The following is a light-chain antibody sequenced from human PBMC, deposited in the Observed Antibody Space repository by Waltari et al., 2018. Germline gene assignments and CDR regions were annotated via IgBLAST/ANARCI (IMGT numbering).Light chain of an antibody. V-gene: IGKV1-39*01. J-gene: IGKJ2*01. CDR1: QSISSS. CDR2: AAS. Sequence: DIQMTHSPSSLSASVGDRVTITCRASQSISSSSNWYQQKPGKAPKGLIYAASSLQSGVPSRFSGSGSGTDFTLTISSLQPEDFATYYCQQSYSTPQTFGQGTKLEIK. CDR3: QQSYSTPQT.